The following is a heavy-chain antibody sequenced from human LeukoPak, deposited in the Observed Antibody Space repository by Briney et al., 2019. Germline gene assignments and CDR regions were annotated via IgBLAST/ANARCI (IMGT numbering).Heavy chain of an antibody. CDR1: GGSISSYY. CDR2: IYTSGST. Sequence: KSSETLSLTCTVSGGSISSYYWSWLRQPAGKGLEWIGRIYTSGSTNYNPSLKSRVTMSVDTSKNQFSLKLSSVTAADTAVYYCARALYDYGDYPTYYYYYGMDVWGQGTTVTVSS. J-gene: IGHJ6*02. D-gene: IGHD4-17*01. V-gene: IGHV4-4*07. CDR3: ARALYDYGDYPTYYYYYGMDV.